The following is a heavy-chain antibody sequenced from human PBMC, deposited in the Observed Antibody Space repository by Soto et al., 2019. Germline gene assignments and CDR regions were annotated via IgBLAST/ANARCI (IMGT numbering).Heavy chain of an antibody. V-gene: IGHV1-69*12. CDR3: ARDRVKRGSSYYYGMDV. CDR2: IIPFFSSP. D-gene: IGHD2-15*01. Sequence: QVQLVQSGAEVKKPGSSVKVSCNASGGAFNNFAISWVRQAPGQGLEWMGAIIPFFSSPNYSQKLQGRHTITADETTSTAYMELNSLRSEDTAGYYCARDRVKRGSSYYYGMDVWGQGTTVTVSS. J-gene: IGHJ6*02. CDR1: GGAFNNFA.